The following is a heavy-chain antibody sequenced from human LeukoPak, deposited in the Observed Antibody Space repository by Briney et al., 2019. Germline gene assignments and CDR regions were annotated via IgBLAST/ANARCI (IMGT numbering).Heavy chain of an antibody. CDR1: GYTFTTYA. V-gene: IGHV1-18*01. CDR2: ISADDGNT. D-gene: IGHD3-22*01. J-gene: IGHJ4*02. Sequence: ASVKVSCKTSGYTFTTYALSWVRQAPGQGLEWMGWISADDGNTNYAQKLQGRVTMTTDTSMSTAYMALRSLRSDDTAMYYCARAYYYDSSGYYYVGSLDYWGQGTLVTVSS. CDR3: ARAYYYDSSGYYYVGSLDY.